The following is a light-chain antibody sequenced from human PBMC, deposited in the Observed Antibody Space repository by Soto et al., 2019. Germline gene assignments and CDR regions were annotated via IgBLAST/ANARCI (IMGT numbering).Light chain of an antibody. Sequence: QSALTQPASVSGSPGQSITISCTGTSSDVGGYNYVSWYQQHPGKAPKLMIYDVSNRPSGVSNRFSGSKSGNTASLTISGLQAEDEADYYCSSHTSSSTLVVFGGGTKLIVL. CDR1: SSDVGGYNY. CDR3: SSHTSSSTLVV. J-gene: IGLJ2*01. CDR2: DVS. V-gene: IGLV2-14*01.